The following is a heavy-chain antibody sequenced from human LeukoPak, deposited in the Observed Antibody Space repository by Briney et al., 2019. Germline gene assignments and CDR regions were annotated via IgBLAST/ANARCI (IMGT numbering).Heavy chain of an antibody. D-gene: IGHD3-16*01. CDR3: VRDLNWAFDY. CDR2: IRSESDSA. Sequence: PGGSLRLSCAASGFTFSSYPMNWVRQAPGKGLEWISNIRSESDSATYADSVKGRFTISRDNAKNSLYPQINSLRAEDTAVYYCVRDLNWAFDYWGQGTLVTVSS. CDR1: GFTFSSYP. J-gene: IGHJ4*02. V-gene: IGHV3-48*01.